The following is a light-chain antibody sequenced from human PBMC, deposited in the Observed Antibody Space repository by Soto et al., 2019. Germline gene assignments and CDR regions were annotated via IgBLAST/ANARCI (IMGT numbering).Light chain of an antibody. J-gene: IGKJ1*01. V-gene: IGKV1-5*01. CDR1: QSISSW. Sequence: DIQMTQSPSTLSAPVGDRVTITCRASQSISSWLAWYQQKPGKAPNLLIYDASNLESGVPSRFSGSGSGTEFTLTISSLQPDDFATYYCQQYNSYQWTFGQGTKVDIK. CDR2: DAS. CDR3: QQYNSYQWT.